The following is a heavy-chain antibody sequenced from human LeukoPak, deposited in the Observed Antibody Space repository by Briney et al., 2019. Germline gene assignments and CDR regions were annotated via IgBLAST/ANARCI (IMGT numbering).Heavy chain of an antibody. D-gene: IGHD6-6*01. CDR1: GYTFTSYG. CDR3: ARDRARSSSDRYYYYYMDV. V-gene: IGHV1-18*01. CDR2: ISAYNGNT. Sequence: ASVKVSCKASGYTFTSYGISWVRQAPGQGLEWMGWISAYNGNTNYAQKLQGRVTMTTDTSTSTAYMELRSLRSDDTAVYYCARDRARSSSDRYYYYYMDVWGKGTTVTVSS. J-gene: IGHJ6*03.